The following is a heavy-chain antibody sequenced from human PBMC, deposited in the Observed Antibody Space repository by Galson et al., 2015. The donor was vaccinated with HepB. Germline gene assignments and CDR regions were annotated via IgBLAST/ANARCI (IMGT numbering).Heavy chain of an antibody. Sequence: CAISGDSVSSNSAAWNWIRQSPSRGLEWLGRTYYRSKWYNDYAVSVKSRITINPDTSKNQFSLQLNSVTPEDTAVYYCARETRIVGATRAPNFDYWGQGTLVTVSS. J-gene: IGHJ4*02. CDR3: ARETRIVGATRAPNFDY. CDR2: TYYRSKWYN. D-gene: IGHD1-26*01. V-gene: IGHV6-1*01. CDR1: GDSVSSNSAA.